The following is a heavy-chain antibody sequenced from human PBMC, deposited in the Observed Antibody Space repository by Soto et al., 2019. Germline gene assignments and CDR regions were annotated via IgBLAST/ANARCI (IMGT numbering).Heavy chain of an antibody. V-gene: IGHV1-69*13. CDR1: GGTFSSYA. D-gene: IGHD3-10*01. J-gene: IGHJ6*02. Sequence: ASVKVSCKASGGTFSSYAISWVRQAPGQGLEWMGGIIPIFGTANYAQKFQGRVTITADESTSTAYMELSSLRSEDTAVYYCARGHITMVRGVTGPTPGMDVWGQGTTVTVSS. CDR2: IIPIFGTA. CDR3: ARGHITMVRGVTGPTPGMDV.